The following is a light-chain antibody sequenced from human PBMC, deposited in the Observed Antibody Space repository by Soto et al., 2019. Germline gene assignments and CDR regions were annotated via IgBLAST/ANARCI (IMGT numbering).Light chain of an antibody. J-gene: IGKJ1*01. CDR2: GAS. CDR3: QQYNNWPRT. CDR1: QSVSSD. V-gene: IGKV3-15*01. Sequence: EIVMTQSPATLSVSPGEGATLSCRASQSVSSDLAWYHQKPGQAPRLLIYGASTRATGIPARFSGSGSGTEFTLTINSLQYEDFEVYYCQQYNNWPRTLGQGTKVDIK.